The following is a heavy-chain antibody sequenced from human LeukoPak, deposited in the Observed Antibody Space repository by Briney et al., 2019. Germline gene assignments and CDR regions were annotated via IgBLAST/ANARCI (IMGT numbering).Heavy chain of an antibody. CDR1: GFSFSSYG. J-gene: IGHJ3*02. CDR2: IWYDGSDK. Sequence: GGSLRLSCAASGFSFSSYGMHWVRPAPGKGLEWVAVIWYDGSDKYYAGSVKGRFTISRDNSKNTLYLQMNSLRAEDTAVYYCLRETLDAFDIWGQGTMVTVSS. V-gene: IGHV3-33*01. CDR3: LRETLDAFDI.